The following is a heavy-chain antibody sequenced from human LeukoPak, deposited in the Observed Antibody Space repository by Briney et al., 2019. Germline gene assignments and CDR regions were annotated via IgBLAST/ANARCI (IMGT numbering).Heavy chain of an antibody. V-gene: IGHV4-59*11. Sequence: SETLSLTCTVSGGSISSHYWSWIRQPPGKGLEWIGYIYYSGSTNYNPSLKSRVTISVDTSKNQFSLKLSSVTAADTAVYYCAREIYHYYDSSGYYYFDYWGQGTLVTVSS. CDR2: IYYSGST. CDR3: AREIYHYYDSSGYYYFDY. J-gene: IGHJ4*02. CDR1: GGSISSHY. D-gene: IGHD3-22*01.